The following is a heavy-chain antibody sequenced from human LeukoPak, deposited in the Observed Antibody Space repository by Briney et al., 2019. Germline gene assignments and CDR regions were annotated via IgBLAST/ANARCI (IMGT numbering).Heavy chain of an antibody. V-gene: IGHV4-59*08. D-gene: IGHD1-14*01. CDR1: GGSVSSYY. Sequence: KPSETLSLTCSVSGGSVSSYYWSWIRQSPGKGLEWIGYIHNSGRTNYNPSLKSRVPGFVDTSKNQVSLRLSSVTAADTAVYYCARHGTISSESYFDYWGQGALVTVSS. CDR3: ARHGTISSESYFDY. J-gene: IGHJ4*02. CDR2: IHNSGRT.